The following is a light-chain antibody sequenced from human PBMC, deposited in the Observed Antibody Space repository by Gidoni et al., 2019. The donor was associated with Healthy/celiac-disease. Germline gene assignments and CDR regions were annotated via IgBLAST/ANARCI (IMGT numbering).Light chain of an antibody. J-gene: IGKJ2*01. V-gene: IGKV1-5*03. CDR3: QQYNSYPYT. CDR1: QSISSW. Sequence: DPVTITCRASQSISSWLAWYQQKPGKAPKLLIYKASSLESVVPSRFSGSGSGTEFTLTISSLQPDDFATYYCQQYNSYPYTFGQGTKLEIK. CDR2: KAS.